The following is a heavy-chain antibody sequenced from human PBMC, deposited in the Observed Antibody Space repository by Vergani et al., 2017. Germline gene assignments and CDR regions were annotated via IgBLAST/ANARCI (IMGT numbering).Heavy chain of an antibody. CDR3: AKGRIGPSSSAKYYYYYYGMDV. Sequence: EVQLLESGGGLVQPGGSLRLSCAASGFTFSSYAMSWVRQAPGKGLEWVSAISGSGGSTYYADSVKGRFTISRDNSKNTLYLQMNSLRAEDTAVYYCAKGRIGPSSSAKYYYYYYGMDVWGQGTTVTVSS. CDR1: GFTFSSYA. J-gene: IGHJ6*02. CDR2: ISGSGGST. D-gene: IGHD6-6*01. V-gene: IGHV3-23*01.